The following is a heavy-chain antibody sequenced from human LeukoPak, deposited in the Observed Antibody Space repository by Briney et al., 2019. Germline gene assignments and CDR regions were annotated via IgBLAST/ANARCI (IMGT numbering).Heavy chain of an antibody. V-gene: IGHV3-23*01. CDR3: ARVVSYYDSSGHFLGY. CDR1: GFTFSSYA. Sequence: LPGGSLRLSCAASGFTFSSYAMSWVRQAPGKGLEWVSAISGSGGSTYYADSVKGRFTISRDNSKNTLYLQMNSLRSEDTAVYYCARVVSYYDSSGHFLGYWGQGTLVTVSS. J-gene: IGHJ4*02. D-gene: IGHD3-22*01. CDR2: ISGSGGST.